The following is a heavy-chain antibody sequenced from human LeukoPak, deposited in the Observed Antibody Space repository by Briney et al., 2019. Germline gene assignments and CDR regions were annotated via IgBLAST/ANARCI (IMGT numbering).Heavy chain of an antibody. J-gene: IGHJ6*02. CDR1: GGTFSSYA. D-gene: IGHD3-9*01. CDR2: IIPILGIA. CDR3: ARGNVLRYFDWSKHYYYYYGMDV. Sequence: SVKVFCKASGGTFSSYAISWVRQAPGQGLEWMGRIIPILGIANYAQKFQGRVTITADKSTSTAYMELSSLRSEDTAVYYCARGNVLRYFDWSKHYYYYYGMDVWGQGTTVTVSS. V-gene: IGHV1-69*04.